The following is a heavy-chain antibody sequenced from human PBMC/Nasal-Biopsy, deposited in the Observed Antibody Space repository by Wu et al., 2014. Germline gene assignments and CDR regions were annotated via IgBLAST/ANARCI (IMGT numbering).Heavy chain of an antibody. CDR3: ARRPSLTPGVAGDFDS. D-gene: IGHD2-21*02. Sequence: TLSLTCTVLGGSISSETSYWGWIRQSPGMGLEWIGSIYYSGSTYYNPSLKSRLIISRDTSRNQFSLRLDSVSAADTAMYYCARRPSLTPGVAGDFDSWGRGTTVTVSS. CDR1: GGSISSETSY. CDR2: IYYSGST. V-gene: IGHV4-39*01. J-gene: IGHJ6*04.